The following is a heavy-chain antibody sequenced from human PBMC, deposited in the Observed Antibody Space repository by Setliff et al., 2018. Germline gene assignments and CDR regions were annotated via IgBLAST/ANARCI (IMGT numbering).Heavy chain of an antibody. J-gene: IGHJ5*02. CDR1: GYTLTELS. Sequence: ASVKVSCKVSGYTLTELSMHWVRQAPGQGLEWMGWISAYNGNTNYAQKLQGRVTMTTDTSTSTAYMELRSLRSDDTAVYYCARGYSSSWQSRMGFDPWGQGTLVTVSS. V-gene: IGHV1-18*01. CDR3: ARGYSSSWQSRMGFDP. CDR2: ISAYNGNT. D-gene: IGHD6-13*01.